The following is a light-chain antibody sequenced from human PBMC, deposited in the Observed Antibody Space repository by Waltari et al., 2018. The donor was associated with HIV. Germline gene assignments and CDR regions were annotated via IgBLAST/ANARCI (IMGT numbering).Light chain of an antibody. CDR3: QQLYTYPYS. Sequence: DIQLTQSPPFLSASVGDRITITCRASQGISSYLTWYQHQPGTAPQLLIYAASTLQSGVPSRFSGSISGTEFTLTISSLQPEDFGTYYCQQLYTYPYSFGQGTKLEI. CDR2: AAS. V-gene: IGKV1-9*01. CDR1: QGISSY. J-gene: IGKJ2*03.